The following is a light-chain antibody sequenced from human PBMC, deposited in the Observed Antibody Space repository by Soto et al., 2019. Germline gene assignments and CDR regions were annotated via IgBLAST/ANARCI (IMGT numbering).Light chain of an antibody. V-gene: IGKV1-12*01. CDR3: QQANSFPIT. J-gene: IGKJ5*01. Sequence: IRMTQSRSSSSASTGDRVNITCRARQGMSSLLAWYQQKPGKAPKLLIYAASSLQSGVPSRFSGSGSGTDFTLTISSLQPEDFATYYCQQANSFPITFGQGTRLEI. CDR2: AAS. CDR1: QGMSSL.